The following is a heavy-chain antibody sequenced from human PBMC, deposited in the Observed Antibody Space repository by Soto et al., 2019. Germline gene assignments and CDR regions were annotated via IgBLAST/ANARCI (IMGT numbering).Heavy chain of an antibody. CDR3: ATGGLYSSSWYEGY. Sequence: EVQLLESGGALVQPGGSLRLSCAASGFTFSSYAMSWVRQAPGKGLEWVSSISASGDSTNNADDVKGRFAISRDNSKNTRDQHMNSLTADDTAVYDWATGGLYSSSWYEGYWCQGTLVTVSS. J-gene: IGHJ4*02. CDR2: ISASGDST. CDR1: GFTFSSYA. D-gene: IGHD6-13*01. V-gene: IGHV3-23*01.